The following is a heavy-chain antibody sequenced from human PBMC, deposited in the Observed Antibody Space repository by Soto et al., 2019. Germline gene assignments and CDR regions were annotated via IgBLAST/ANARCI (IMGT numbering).Heavy chain of an antibody. Sequence: WDTLSLTCIVSGGSITSYYWSWIRQPPGKGLEWIGYISYSGATNYNASLKSRVTIPSDTSKNQFSLRLSSVTAADTAVYYCARDGEVTTDHYHHFMDVWRPGTPV. CDR3: ARDGEVTTDHYHHFMDV. CDR2: ISYSGAT. D-gene: IGHD4-17*01. CDR1: GGSITSYY. V-gene: IGHV4-59*01. J-gene: IGHJ6*03.